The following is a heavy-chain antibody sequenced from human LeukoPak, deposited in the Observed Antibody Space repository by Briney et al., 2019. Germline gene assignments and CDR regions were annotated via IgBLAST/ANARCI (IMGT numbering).Heavy chain of an antibody. Sequence: GSLRLSCAASGFTFSSYGMHWVRQAPGKGLEWIGEINQSGSTNNNPSLKSRVTISVDTSRNQFSLKLISVTAADTAVYYCARRRNPYGSGSPFSTWGQGTLVTVSS. D-gene: IGHD3-10*01. CDR3: ARRRNPYGSGSPFST. CDR2: INQSGST. CDR1: GFTFSSYG. J-gene: IGHJ4*02. V-gene: IGHV4-34*01.